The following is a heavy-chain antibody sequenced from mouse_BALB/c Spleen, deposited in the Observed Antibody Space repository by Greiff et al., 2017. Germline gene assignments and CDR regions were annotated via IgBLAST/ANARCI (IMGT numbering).Heavy chain of an antibody. Sequence: EVKLVESGGGLVQPGGSLKLSCAASGFTFSSYTMSWVRQTPEKRLEWVAYISNGGGSTYYPDTVKGRFTISRDNAKNTLYLQMSSLKSEDTAMYYCARQYGKDYAMDYWGQGTSVTVSS. CDR1: GFTFSSYT. D-gene: IGHD2-10*02. V-gene: IGHV5-12-2*01. CDR2: ISNGGGST. CDR3: ARQYGKDYAMDY. J-gene: IGHJ4*01.